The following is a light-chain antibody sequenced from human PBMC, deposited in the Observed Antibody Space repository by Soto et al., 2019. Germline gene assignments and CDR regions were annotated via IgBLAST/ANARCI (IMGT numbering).Light chain of an antibody. J-gene: IGKJ2*01. CDR3: QQYGSSPYT. V-gene: IGKV3-20*01. Sequence: EIVLTQSPGTLSLSPGERATLSCRASQSIRSNYLAWYQQTPGQAPSLLIYAASNRASGIPDRFSGSGSGTDFTLTISRLEPEDFAVYYCQQYGSSPYTFGQGTKLEIK. CDR2: AAS. CDR1: QSIRSNY.